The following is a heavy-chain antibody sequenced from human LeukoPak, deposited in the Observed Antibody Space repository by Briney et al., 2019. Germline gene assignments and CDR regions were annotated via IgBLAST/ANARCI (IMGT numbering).Heavy chain of an antibody. J-gene: IGHJ4*02. Sequence: GASVKVSCKASGYTFTRYYMHWVRQAPGQGLEWMGWINPNSGGTNYAQKFQGRVTMTRDTSISTAYMELSRLRSDDTAVYYCARVSSSKLLWFGEFTHTNFDYWGQGTLVTVSS. CDR1: GYTFTRYY. D-gene: IGHD3-10*01. V-gene: IGHV1-2*02. CDR2: INPNSGGT. CDR3: ARVSSSKLLWFGEFTHTNFDY.